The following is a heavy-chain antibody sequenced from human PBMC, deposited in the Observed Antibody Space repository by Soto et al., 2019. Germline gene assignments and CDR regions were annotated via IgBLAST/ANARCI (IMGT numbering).Heavy chain of an antibody. Sequence: EVQLLESGGGLVQPGGSLRLSCAASGFTFSTYAMSWVRQAPGRGLEWVSALSNSGGSTYYADSVKGRFTISGDNSGSSLYLPMHSLRAEDTSVYYCAKVPYWGSHYYFDYCGQGALVTVSS. D-gene: IGHD7-27*01. CDR2: LSNSGGST. V-gene: IGHV3-23*01. J-gene: IGHJ4*02. CDR3: AKVPYWGSHYYFDY. CDR1: GFTFSTYA.